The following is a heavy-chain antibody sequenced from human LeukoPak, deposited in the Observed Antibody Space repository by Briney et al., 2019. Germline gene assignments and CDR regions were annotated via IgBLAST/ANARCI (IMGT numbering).Heavy chain of an antibody. CDR2: IKQDGSEK. D-gene: IGHD1-7*01. CDR1: GFTFSSYW. CDR3: ARDDNWNYEDY. V-gene: IGHV3-7*01. Sequence: GGSLRLSCAASGFTFSSYWMSWVRQAPGRGLEWVANIKQDGSEKYYVDSVKGRFSISRDNAKNSLYLQMNSLRAEDTAVYYCARDDNWNYEDYWGQGTLVTVSS. J-gene: IGHJ4*02.